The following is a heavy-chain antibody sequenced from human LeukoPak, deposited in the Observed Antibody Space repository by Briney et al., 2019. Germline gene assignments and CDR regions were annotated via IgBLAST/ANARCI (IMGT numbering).Heavy chain of an antibody. V-gene: IGHV4-30-4*01. CDR1: GGSISSGDYY. CDR3: ARGAYILTGYHQYYFDY. Sequence: PSETLSLTCTVSGGSISSGDYYWSWIRQPPGKGLEWIGYIYYSGSTYYNPSLKSRVTISVDTSKNQFSLKLSSLTAADTAVYYCARGAYILTGYHQYYFDYWGQGTLVTVSS. J-gene: IGHJ4*02. CDR2: IYYSGST. D-gene: IGHD3-9*01.